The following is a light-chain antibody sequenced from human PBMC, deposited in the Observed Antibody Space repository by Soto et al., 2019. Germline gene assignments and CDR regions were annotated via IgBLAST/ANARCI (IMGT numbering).Light chain of an antibody. CDR2: EDS. CDR3: QVWDSSSDHPGV. Sequence: SYELTQAPSVSVAPAQTARITCGGNNIGSKSVHWYQEKPGQAPVLVVYEDSDRPSGIPERFSGSNSGNTATLTISRVEAGDEADYYCQVWDSSSDHPGVFGTGTKLTVL. J-gene: IGLJ1*01. V-gene: IGLV3-21*02. CDR1: NIGSKS.